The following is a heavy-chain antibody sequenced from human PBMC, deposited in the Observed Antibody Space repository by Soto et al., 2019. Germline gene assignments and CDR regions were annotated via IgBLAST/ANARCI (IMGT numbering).Heavy chain of an antibody. J-gene: IGHJ6*02. CDR2: IIPIFGTA. CDR3: ARGGYSGYALGMDV. CDR1: GGTFSSYA. Sequence: QVQLVQSWAEVKKPGSSVKVSCKASGGTFSSYAISWVRQAPGQGLEWMGGIIPIFGTANYAQKFQGRVTITADKSTSTAYMELSSLSSEDTAVYYCARGGYSGYALGMDVWGQGTTVTVSS. D-gene: IGHD5-12*01. V-gene: IGHV1-69*06.